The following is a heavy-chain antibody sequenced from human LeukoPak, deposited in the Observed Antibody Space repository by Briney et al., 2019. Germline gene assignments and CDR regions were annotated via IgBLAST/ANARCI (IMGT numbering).Heavy chain of an antibody. V-gene: IGHV3-13*04. J-gene: IGHJ3*02. CDR1: GFAFSTYD. D-gene: IGHD6-6*01. CDR2: IGVAGDT. Sequence: PGGSLRLSCAASGFAFSTYDMHWVRQATGEGLEWVSAIGVAGDTYYPGSVKGRFTISRENAKNSLYLQMNSLRAGDKAVYYCARGFVHAFDIWGQGTMVTVSS. CDR3: ARGFVHAFDI.